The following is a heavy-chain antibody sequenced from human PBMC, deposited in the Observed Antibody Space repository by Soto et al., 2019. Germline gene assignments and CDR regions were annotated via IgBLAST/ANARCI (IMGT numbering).Heavy chain of an antibody. CDR1: GFTFSSYD. CDR3: ARTVEMATPGGYYYYGMDV. D-gene: IGHD5-12*01. Sequence: GGSLRLSCAASGFTFSSYDMHWVRQATGKGLEWVSAIGTAGDTYYPGSVKGRFTISRENAKNSLYLQMNSLRAEDTAVYYCARTVEMATPGGYYYYGMDVWGQGTTVTVSS. J-gene: IGHJ6*02. V-gene: IGHV3-13*01. CDR2: IGTAGDT.